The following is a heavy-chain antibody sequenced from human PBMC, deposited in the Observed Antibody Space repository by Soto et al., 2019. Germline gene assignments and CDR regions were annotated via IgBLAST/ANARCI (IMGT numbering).Heavy chain of an antibody. CDR3: ARSLLSDLPY. J-gene: IGHJ4*02. D-gene: IGHD2-15*01. Sequence: GGSLRLSCAASGFTFSSYAMSWVRQAPGKGLEWVSAISSSGGSTYYADSVKGRFTISRDNVRNSLYLQMNSLRDEDTAVYYCARSLLSDLPYWGQGTLVTVSS. CDR2: ISSSGGST. CDR1: GFTFSSYA. V-gene: IGHV3-23*01.